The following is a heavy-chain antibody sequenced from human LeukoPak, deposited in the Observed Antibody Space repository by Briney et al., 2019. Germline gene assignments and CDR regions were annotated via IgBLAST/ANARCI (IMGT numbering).Heavy chain of an antibody. D-gene: IGHD5-12*01. CDR2: IALSGSTI. J-gene: IGHJ4*02. Sequence: GGSLRLSCAASGFTFTSYEMNWVRQAPGKGLEWVSYIALSGSTIYYADSVKGRFTIARDNAKDSLYLQMNSLRAEDTAVYYCARVGGYDYAIDYWGQGTLVTVSS. CDR1: GFTFTSYE. V-gene: IGHV3-48*03. CDR3: ARVGGYDYAIDY.